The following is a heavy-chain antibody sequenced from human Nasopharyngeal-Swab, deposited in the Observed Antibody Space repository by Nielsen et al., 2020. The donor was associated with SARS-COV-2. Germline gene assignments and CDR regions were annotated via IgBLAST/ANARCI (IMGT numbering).Heavy chain of an antibody. V-gene: IGHV3-72*01. J-gene: IGHJ6*02. CDR3: VGGDFGNYEFGMDV. Sequence: GGSLRLSCAASGFAFSDHYMDWVRQAPGKGLEGLVRLRNKARGYTTEYAASGKGRFTISSDDSKSLLSLQMNSLKSEDTAVYYCVGGDFGNYEFGMDVWGQGTTVTVSS. CDR2: LRNKARGYTT. D-gene: IGHD1-7*01. CDR1: GFAFSDHY.